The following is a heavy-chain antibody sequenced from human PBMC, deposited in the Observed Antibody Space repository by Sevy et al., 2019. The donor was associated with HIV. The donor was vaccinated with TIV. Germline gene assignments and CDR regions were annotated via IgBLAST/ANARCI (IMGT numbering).Heavy chain of an antibody. J-gene: IGHJ5*02. CDR1: GGSISSYY. Sequence: SETLSLTCTVSGGSISSYYWSWIRQPPGKGLEWIGYIYYSGSTNYNPPLKSRVTTSVDTSKNQFSLKLSSVTAADTAVYYCARGMRAVAGTNWFDPWGKGTLVTVSS. V-gene: IGHV4-59*01. D-gene: IGHD6-19*01. CDR3: ARGMRAVAGTNWFDP. CDR2: IYYSGST.